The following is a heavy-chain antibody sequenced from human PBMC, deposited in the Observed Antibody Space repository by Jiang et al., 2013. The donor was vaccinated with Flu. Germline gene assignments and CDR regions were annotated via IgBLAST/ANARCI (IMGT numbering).Heavy chain of an antibody. J-gene: IGHJ4*02. V-gene: IGHV3-23*01. CDR2: VSGSGDNT. Sequence: VQLLESGGGLVQPGGSLRLSCAASGFTFSSYVMTWVRQPPGKGLEWVSGVSGSGDNTYYTDSVKGRFTISRDNSKNTLDLQMNSLRAEDTAVYYCAKVRVTGTYVVDYWGQGTLATVSS. CDR3: AKVRVTGTYVVDY. CDR1: GFTFSSYV. D-gene: IGHD6-19*01.